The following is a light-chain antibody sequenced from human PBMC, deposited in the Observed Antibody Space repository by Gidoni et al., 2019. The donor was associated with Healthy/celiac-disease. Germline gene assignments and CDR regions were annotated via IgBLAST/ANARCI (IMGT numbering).Light chain of an antibody. J-gene: IGKJ1*01. V-gene: IGKV1-39*01. CDR2: AAS. CDR1: PSISSY. Sequence: DVQMTQSPSSLSASVGDRVTITCRASPSISSYLNWYQQKPGKAPKLLIYAASSLQSGVPSRVSCSGSGTDFTLTISSLQPEDFATYYCQQSYSTPEWTFGQGTKVEIK. CDR3: QQSYSTPEWT.